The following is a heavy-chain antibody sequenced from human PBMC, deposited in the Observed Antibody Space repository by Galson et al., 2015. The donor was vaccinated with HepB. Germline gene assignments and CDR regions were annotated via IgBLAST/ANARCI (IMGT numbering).Heavy chain of an antibody. CDR1: GGSISSYY. D-gene: IGHD6-13*01. V-gene: IGHV4-4*07. Sequence: ETLSLTCTVSGGSISSYYWSWIRQPAGKGLEWIGRIYTSGSTNYNPSLKSRVTMSVDTSKNQFSLKLSSVTAADTAVYYCARDRRAAAGTGNWFDPWGQGTLVTVSS. CDR3: ARDRRAAAGTGNWFDP. J-gene: IGHJ5*02. CDR2: IYTSGST.